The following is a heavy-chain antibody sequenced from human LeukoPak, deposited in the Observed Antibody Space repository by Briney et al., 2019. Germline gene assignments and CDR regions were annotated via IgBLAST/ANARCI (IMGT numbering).Heavy chain of an antibody. D-gene: IGHD3-16*02. J-gene: IGHJ4*02. V-gene: IGHV3-21*01. CDR3: ARVSGMGPKLSGGDPFDY. CDR2: ISSSSSHI. CDR1: GFTFSGYS. Sequence: KPGGPLRLSCAASGFTFSGYSMNWVRQAPGKGLEWVSSISSSSSHIYYADSVKGRFTVSRDNAKNSLYLQMNSLRAEDTAVYYCARVSGMGPKLSGGDPFDYWGQGTLVTVSS.